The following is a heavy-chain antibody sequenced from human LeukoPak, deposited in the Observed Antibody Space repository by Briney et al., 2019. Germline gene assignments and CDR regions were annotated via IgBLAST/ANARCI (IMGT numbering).Heavy chain of an antibody. CDR2: IYYSGST. V-gene: IGHV4-39*01. CDR1: GGSISSSSYY. Sequence: PSETLSLTCTVSGGSISSSSYYWGWIRQPPGKGLEWIGSIYYSGSTYYNPSLKSRVTISVDTSKNQFSLKLSSVTAADTAVYYCARHLMYAGSWLRFDAFDIWGQGTMVTVSS. D-gene: IGHD6-13*01. CDR3: ARHLMYAGSWLRFDAFDI. J-gene: IGHJ3*02.